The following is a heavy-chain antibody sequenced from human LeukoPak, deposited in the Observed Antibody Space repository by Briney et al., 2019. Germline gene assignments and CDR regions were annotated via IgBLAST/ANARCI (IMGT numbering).Heavy chain of an antibody. Sequence: ASVKVSCKASGYTFTSYGISWVRQAPGQGLEWMGWISAYNGNTNYAQKLQGRVTMTTDTSTSTAYMELRSLRSDDTALYYCAKGKDQLLVGHDAFDIWGQGTMVTVSS. D-gene: IGHD2-2*01. J-gene: IGHJ3*02. CDR1: GYTFTSYG. V-gene: IGHV1-18*01. CDR2: ISAYNGNT. CDR3: AKGKDQLLVGHDAFDI.